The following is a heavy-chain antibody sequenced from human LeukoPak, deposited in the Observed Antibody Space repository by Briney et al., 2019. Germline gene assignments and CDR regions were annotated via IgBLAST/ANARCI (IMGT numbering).Heavy chain of an antibody. V-gene: IGHV3-74*01. J-gene: IGHJ3*02. CDR2: IKGDGSSI. Sequence: GGSLRLSCAASGFTFSNYWMHWVRQAPGKGLVWVSRIKGDGSSISYAGSVKGRFTISRDNANNTLYLQMSSLRAEDTAVYYCGRDPGKGGALDIWGQGTMVTVSS. CDR3: GRDPGKGGALDI. D-gene: IGHD2-15*01. CDR1: GFTFSNYW.